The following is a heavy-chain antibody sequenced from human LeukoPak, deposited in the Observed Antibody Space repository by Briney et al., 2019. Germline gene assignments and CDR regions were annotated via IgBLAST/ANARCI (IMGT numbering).Heavy chain of an antibody. V-gene: IGHV4-39*01. CDR3: ARHEYSGSYYGLSWFDP. D-gene: IGHD1-26*01. J-gene: IGHJ5*02. CDR1: GGSISSSGYY. Sequence: SETLSLTCTVSGGSISSSGYYWGWIRQPPGKGLEWIASIYYSGSTYYNPSLKIRATISVDTSKNQLSLKLSSLTAADTAVYYCARHEYSGSYYGLSWFDPWGQGTLVTVSS. CDR2: IYYSGST.